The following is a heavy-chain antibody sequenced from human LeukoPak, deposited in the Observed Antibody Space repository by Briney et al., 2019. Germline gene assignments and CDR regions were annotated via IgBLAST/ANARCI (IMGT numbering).Heavy chain of an antibody. V-gene: IGHV3-30-3*01. Sequence: GGSLRLSCAASGFTFSSFAIHWVRQAPGKGLEWVALISYDGSNKYYADSVKGRFTISRDNGKNSLYLQMNSLRAEDTAVYYCARVFSNPTGNDYWGQGTLVTVSS. CDR1: GFTFSSFA. CDR2: ISYDGSNK. D-gene: IGHD1-1*01. CDR3: ARVFSNPTGNDY. J-gene: IGHJ4*02.